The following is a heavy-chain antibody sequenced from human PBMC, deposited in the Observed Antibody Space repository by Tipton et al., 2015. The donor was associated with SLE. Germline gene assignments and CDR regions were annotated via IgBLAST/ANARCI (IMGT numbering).Heavy chain of an antibody. CDR2: IYYSGST. CDR3: ARDTIFGVAH. V-gene: IGHV4-31*03. Sequence: TLSLTCTVSGGSISSGGYYWSWIRQHPGKGLEWIGYIYYSGSTYYNPSLKSRVTISVDTSKNQFSLKLSSVTAADTAVYYCARDTIFGVAHWGQGTLVTVSS. J-gene: IGHJ4*02. D-gene: IGHD3-3*01. CDR1: GGSISSGGYY.